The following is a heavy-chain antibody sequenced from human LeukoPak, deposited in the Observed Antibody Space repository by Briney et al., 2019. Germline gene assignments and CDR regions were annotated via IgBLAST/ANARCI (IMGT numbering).Heavy chain of an antibody. J-gene: IGHJ4*02. CDR1: GFTFDDYA. Sequence: GGSLRLSCAASGFTFDDYAMHWVRQAPGKGLQWISSINWVGDTSSYADSVKGRFTISRDNSKNALYLQMNSLRAEDTAMYYCAKDQQLEPFHYWGQGTLVTVSS. D-gene: IGHD1-1*01. CDR3: AKDQQLEPFHY. V-gene: IGHV3-43D*03. CDR2: INWVGDTS.